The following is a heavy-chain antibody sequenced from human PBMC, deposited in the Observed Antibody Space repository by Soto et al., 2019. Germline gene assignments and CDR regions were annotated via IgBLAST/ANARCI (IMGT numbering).Heavy chain of an antibody. D-gene: IGHD3-3*01. CDR1: GGSISSYY. Sequence: PSETLSLTCTVSGGSISSYYWSWIRQPPGKGLEWIGYIYYSGSTNYNPSLKSRVTISVDTSKNQFSLKLSSVTAADTAVYYCARCRDYDFWSGYYTAHGRPCYFDYWGQGTLVTVSS. V-gene: IGHV4-59*01. CDR2: IYYSGST. J-gene: IGHJ4*02. CDR3: ARCRDYDFWSGYYTAHGRPCYFDY.